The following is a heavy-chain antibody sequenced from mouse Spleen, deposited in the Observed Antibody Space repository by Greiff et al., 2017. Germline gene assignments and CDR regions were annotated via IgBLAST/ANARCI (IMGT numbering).Heavy chain of an antibody. V-gene: IGHV5-6-2*01. D-gene: IGHD2-5*01. J-gene: IGHJ3*01. CDR1: GFTFSSYA. Sequence: DVKLVESGGGLVKPGGSLKLSCAASGFTFSSYAMSWVRQTPEKRLEWVAAINSNGGSTYYPDTVKDRFTISRDNAKNTLYLQMSSLRSEDTALYYCARHGSNPWFAYWGQGTLVTVSA. CDR2: INSNGGST. CDR3: ARHGSNPWFAY.